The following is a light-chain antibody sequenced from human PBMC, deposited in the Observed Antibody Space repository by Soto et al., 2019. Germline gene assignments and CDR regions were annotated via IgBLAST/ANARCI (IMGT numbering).Light chain of an antibody. CDR3: QQYNNWPLT. CDR1: QSVASN. Sequence: VMTQAPATLSVSPGERATLSCRATQSVASNLAWYQQKPGQAPRLLIYGASTRATGIPARFSGSGSGTEFTLTISSLQSEDFAVYYCQQYNNWPLTFGGGTKVDIK. J-gene: IGKJ4*01. V-gene: IGKV3-15*01. CDR2: GAS.